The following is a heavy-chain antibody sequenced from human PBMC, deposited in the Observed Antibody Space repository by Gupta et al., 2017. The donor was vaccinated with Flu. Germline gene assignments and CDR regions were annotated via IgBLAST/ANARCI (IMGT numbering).Heavy chain of an antibody. V-gene: IGHV4-34*01. CDR2: VDHSGTT. Sequence: QVLLQQWGGGLLKHSDTLSLPGADSGGSFSAYFWNLVRQSPAKGLEWIGEVDHSGTTNYSPSFKGRVSITLDSSGRRFSLRLTSMTAADSGLYCGARGRSGWYFDIWGQGALASVSS. CDR1: GGSFSAYF. J-gene: IGHJ4*02. D-gene: IGHD6-19*01. CDR3: ARGRSGWYFDI.